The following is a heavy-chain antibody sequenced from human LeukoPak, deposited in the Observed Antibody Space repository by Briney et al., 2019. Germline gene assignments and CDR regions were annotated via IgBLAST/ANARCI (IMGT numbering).Heavy chain of an antibody. J-gene: IGHJ4*02. CDR3: ARGDDYYDSSGYDFDY. Sequence: SETLSLTCTVSGDSFSSGSYYWAWIRQPPGKGLEWIGSIYYSGSTNYNPSLKSRVTISVDTSKNQFSLKLTSVTAADTAVYYCARGDDYYDSSGYDFDYWGQGILVTVSS. CDR1: GDSFSSGSYY. CDR2: IYYSGST. D-gene: IGHD3-22*01. V-gene: IGHV4-39*07.